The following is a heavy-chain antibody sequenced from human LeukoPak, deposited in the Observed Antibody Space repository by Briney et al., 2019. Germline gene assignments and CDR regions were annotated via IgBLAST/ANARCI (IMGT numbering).Heavy chain of an antibody. CDR3: AKAPYDYGGNPFDY. J-gene: IGHJ4*02. V-gene: IGHV3-30*02. CDR2: IRYDGSNK. Sequence: GGSLRLSCAASGFTFSSYGMHWVRQAPGKGLEWVAFIRYDGSNKYYADSVKGRFTISRDNSKNTLYLQMNSLGAEDTAVYYCAKAPYDYGGNPFDYWGQGTLVTVSS. D-gene: IGHD4-23*01. CDR1: GFTFSSYG.